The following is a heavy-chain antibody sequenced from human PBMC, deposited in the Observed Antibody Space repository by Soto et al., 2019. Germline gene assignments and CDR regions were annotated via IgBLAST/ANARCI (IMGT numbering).Heavy chain of an antibody. CDR1: GLTFNTYA. J-gene: IGHJ1*01. V-gene: IGHV3-30*03. CDR2: ISNDGSNK. CDR3: ASGRGYCSESSCTYFDYFQH. Sequence: QVQLVESGGGVGQPGTSLRLSCAASGLTFNTYAMNWIRLAPGKGLEWVAVISNDGSNKYYADSVKGRFTISRDNSKNTVYLQKNSLICEDTGVYYCASGRGYCSESSCTYFDYFQHWGQGALVIVAS. D-gene: IGHD2-15*01.